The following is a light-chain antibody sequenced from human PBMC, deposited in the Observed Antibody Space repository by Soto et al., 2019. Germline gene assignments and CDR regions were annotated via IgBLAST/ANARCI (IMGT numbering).Light chain of an antibody. CDR2: KAS. CDR1: QSISMW. CDR3: QQFNTYSPRS. Sequence: DIQMTQSPSTLSASVGDRVTSTCRASQSISMWLAWYQQKPGKAPKILIYKASSLESGVPSRFSGSGSGTEFTLTISGLQPDDFATYYCQQFNTYSPRSFGGGTKVEIK. V-gene: IGKV1-5*03. J-gene: IGKJ4*01.